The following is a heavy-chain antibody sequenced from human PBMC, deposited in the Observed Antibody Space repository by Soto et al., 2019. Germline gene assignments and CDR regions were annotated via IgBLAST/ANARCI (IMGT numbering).Heavy chain of an antibody. CDR1: GFTFSSYS. V-gene: IGHV3-48*01. CDR3: ARESYCSSTSCYLFDY. Sequence: GGSLRLSCAASGFTFSSYSMNWVRQAPGKGLEWVSYISSSSSSIYYADSVKGRFTISRDNAENSLHLQMNTLRAEDTAVYYCARESYCSSTSCYLFDYWGQGTLVTVSS. J-gene: IGHJ4*02. D-gene: IGHD2-2*01. CDR2: ISSSSSSI.